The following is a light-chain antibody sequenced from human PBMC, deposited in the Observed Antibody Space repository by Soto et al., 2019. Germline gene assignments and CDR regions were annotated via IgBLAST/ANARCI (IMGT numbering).Light chain of an antibody. CDR3: SSYTSSSTLV. CDR1: SEDVGGYDY. Sequence: QSALTQPASVSGSPGQSITISCSGTSEDVGGYDYVSWYQHHPGKAPKLMISEVSNRPSGLSNRFSGSKSGSTASLTISGLQAEDEADSYCSSYTSSSTLVFGSRIKVTVL. V-gene: IGLV2-14*01. CDR2: EVS. J-gene: IGLJ1*01.